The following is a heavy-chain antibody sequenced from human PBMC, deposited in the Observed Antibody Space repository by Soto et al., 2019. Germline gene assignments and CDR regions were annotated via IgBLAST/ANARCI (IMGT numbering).Heavy chain of an antibody. CDR3: ARRLIYDSGGDHVYH. Sequence: QVQLVQSGAEVKKPGASVKVSCKASGYTFTTYYMHWVRQAPGQGLEWMGIINPSGGSTRYAQKFNGSFTMTRDRTTSSVDMELRSLNSGDMAVYYCARRLIYDSGGDHVYHWRQGTMATVSS. J-gene: IGHJ5*02. D-gene: IGHD3-22*01. V-gene: IGHV1-46*01. CDR2: INPSGGST. CDR1: GYTFTTYY.